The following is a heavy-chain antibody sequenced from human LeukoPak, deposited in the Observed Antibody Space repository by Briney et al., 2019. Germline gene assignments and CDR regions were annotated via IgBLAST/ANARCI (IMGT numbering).Heavy chain of an antibody. CDR3: ARALYYYDSSGSPTGFDY. Sequence: PGGSLRLSCAASGFTFSSYGMHWVRQAPGKGLEWGAVIWYDGSSKYYADSVKGRFTISRDNSKNTLYLQMNSLRAEDTAVYYCARALYYYDSSGSPTGFDYWGQGTLVTVSS. D-gene: IGHD3-22*01. V-gene: IGHV3-33*01. J-gene: IGHJ4*02. CDR1: GFTFSSYG. CDR2: IWYDGSSK.